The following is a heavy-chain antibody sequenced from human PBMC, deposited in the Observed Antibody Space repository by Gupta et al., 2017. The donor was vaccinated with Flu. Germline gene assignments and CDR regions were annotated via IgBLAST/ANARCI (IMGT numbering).Heavy chain of an antibody. CDR2: MSCGCGST. V-gene: IGHV3-23*01. D-gene: IGHD3-10*01. CDR3: ARDRGVSPTSWYYFDL. Sequence: AQGKGLERVAAMSCGCGSTVYADSVKGRFYISRDISAGTLFLQRNSLTVADTGTYFCARDRGVSPTSWYYFDLWGQGTLVAVS. J-gene: IGHJ4*02.